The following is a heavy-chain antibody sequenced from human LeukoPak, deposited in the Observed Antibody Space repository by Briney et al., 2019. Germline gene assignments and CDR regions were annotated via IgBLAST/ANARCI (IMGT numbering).Heavy chain of an antibody. CDR2: ITSDGSST. V-gene: IGHV3-74*01. J-gene: IGHJ4*02. D-gene: IGHD1-26*01. CDR3: SRGVGATDS. CDR1: GFTFSSYW. Sequence: GGSLRLSCTASGFTFSSYWMHWVRQAPGKGLVWVSRITSDGSSTSHADSVKGRFTISRDNAKNTLSLQMNSLRAEDTAVYYCSRGVGATDSWGQGTLVTVSS.